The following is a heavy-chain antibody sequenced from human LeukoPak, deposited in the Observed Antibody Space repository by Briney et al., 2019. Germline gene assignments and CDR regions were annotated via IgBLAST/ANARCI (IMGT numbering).Heavy chain of an antibody. CDR3: ARDRPPPDILTGYYGGLFDY. CDR1: GDSISNINW. D-gene: IGHD3-9*01. CDR2: IHDGGST. V-gene: IGHV4-4*02. Sequence: SGTLSLTCAVSGDSISNINWWWSWVRQPPGKGLEWIGEIHDGGSTTYHPSLKSRVTISVDKSKNQFSLTLTSVTAADTAVYYCARDRPPPDILTGYYGGLFDYWGQGTLVTVSS. J-gene: IGHJ4*02.